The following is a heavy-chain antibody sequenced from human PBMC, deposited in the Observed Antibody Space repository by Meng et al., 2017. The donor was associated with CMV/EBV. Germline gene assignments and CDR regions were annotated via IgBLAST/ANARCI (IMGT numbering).Heavy chain of an antibody. D-gene: IGHD1-26*01. Sequence: VSPAGRGAGAVEAAAAAALVSAVCGGFCMCCTWSRVRQPPGKGVGWMGVSHHSGSTSYTPSLNSRVTISVDTSKNQFSLKLSSVTAADTAVYYCARGGGGEWELLHYFDYWGQGTLVTVSS. CDR3: ARGGGGEWELLHYFDY. V-gene: IGHV4-34*01. CDR1: GGFCMCCT. J-gene: IGHJ4*02. CDR2: SHHSGST.